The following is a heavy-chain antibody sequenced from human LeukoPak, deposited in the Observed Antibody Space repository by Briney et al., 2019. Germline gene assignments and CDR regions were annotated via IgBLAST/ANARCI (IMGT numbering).Heavy chain of an antibody. CDR3: AKDPPGAKDLSNCSGGSCPLGY. CDR1: GFTFSSYA. Sequence: GGSLRLPCAASGFTFSSYAMSWVRQAPGKGLEWVSAISGSGGSTYYADSVKGRFTISRDNSKNTLYLQMNSLRAEDTAVYYCAKDPPGAKDLSNCSGGSCPLGYWGQGTLVTVSS. D-gene: IGHD2-15*01. CDR2: ISGSGGST. J-gene: IGHJ4*02. V-gene: IGHV3-23*01.